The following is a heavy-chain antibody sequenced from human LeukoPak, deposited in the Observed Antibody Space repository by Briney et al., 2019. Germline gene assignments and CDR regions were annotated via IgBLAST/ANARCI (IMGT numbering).Heavy chain of an antibody. CDR2: IIPIFGTA. V-gene: IGHV1-69*13. D-gene: IGHD2-8*01. J-gene: IGHJ6*02. Sequence: SVKVSCKASGGTFSSYAISWVRQAPGQGLEWMGGIIPIFGTANYAQKFQGRVTITADESTSTAYMELSSLRSEDTAVYYCARDVNIVPSGDNYYYGMDVWGQGTTVTVSS. CDR1: GGTFSSYA. CDR3: ARDVNIVPSGDNYYYGMDV.